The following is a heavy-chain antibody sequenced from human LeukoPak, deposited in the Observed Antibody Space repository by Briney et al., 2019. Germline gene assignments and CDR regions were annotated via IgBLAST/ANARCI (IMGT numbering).Heavy chain of an antibody. CDR1: GFTLSSYS. J-gene: IGHJ4*02. CDR3: ARRQGEMRFDY. CDR2: ISSSSITI. V-gene: IGHV3-48*01. Sequence: PGGSLRLSCAASGFTLSSYSMNWVRQAPGKGLEWLSYISSSSITIYYADSVKGRFTISRDNAKNSLYLHMSSLRVEDTAVYYCARRQGEMRFDYRGQGTLVTVSS. D-gene: IGHD3-16*01.